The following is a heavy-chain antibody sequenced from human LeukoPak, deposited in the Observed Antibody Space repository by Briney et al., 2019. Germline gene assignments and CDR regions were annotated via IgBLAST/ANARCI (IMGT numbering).Heavy chain of an antibody. D-gene: IGHD6-19*01. CDR2: IRYDGSNK. Sequence: PGGSLRLSCAASGFTFSSYGMHWVRQAPGKGLEWVAFIRYDGSNKYYADSVKGRFTISRDNSKNTLYLQMNSLRAEDTAVYYCARERTSGWYPGYFDYWGQGTLVTVSS. J-gene: IGHJ4*02. V-gene: IGHV3-30*02. CDR3: ARERTSGWYPGYFDY. CDR1: GFTFSSYG.